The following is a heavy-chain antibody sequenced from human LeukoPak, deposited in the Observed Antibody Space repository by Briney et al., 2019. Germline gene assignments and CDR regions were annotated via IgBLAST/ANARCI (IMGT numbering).Heavy chain of an antibody. D-gene: IGHD4-17*01. CDR2: IWYDASNK. V-gene: IGHV3-33*01. J-gene: IGHJ4*02. CDR1: GISFRSYG. CDR3: ARDREEGYGDAFDY. Sequence: GSLRLSCAASGISFRSYGMHWVRQAPGKGLEWVTFIWYDASNKYYADSVKGRFTISRDNSKNTLYLQMNSLRAEDTAVYYCARDREEGYGDAFDYWGQGTLVTVSS.